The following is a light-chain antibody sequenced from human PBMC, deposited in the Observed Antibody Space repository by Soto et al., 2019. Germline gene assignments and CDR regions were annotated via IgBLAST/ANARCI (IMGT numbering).Light chain of an antibody. CDR3: HQYNECPRGT. CDR2: SAS. Sequence: DILMTQSPATVSVSLGDSVSLSCRANESIANNLAWYQQKPGQPPRLLIYSASTRAPGIPARVSGGGSGTQFSLTISSLQSEYFALYCCHQYNECPRGTFGPGTKVEV. J-gene: IGKJ1*01. CDR1: ESIANN. V-gene: IGKV3D-15*01.